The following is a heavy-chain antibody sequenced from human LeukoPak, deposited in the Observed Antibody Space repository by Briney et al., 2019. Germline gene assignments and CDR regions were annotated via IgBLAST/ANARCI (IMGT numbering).Heavy chain of an antibody. D-gene: IGHD2/OR15-2a*01. V-gene: IGHV3-30*18. CDR3: AKPYPLDSTPTTWFDP. Sequence: GGSLRLSCPASGFTFNNYYMHWVRQAPGKGLEWVAVISYDGSYKYYGDSVKGRFTISRDNSKNTLYLQMNSLRAEDTAVYYCAKPYPLDSTPTTWFDPWGQGTLVTVSS. CDR1: GFTFNNYY. CDR2: ISYDGSYK. J-gene: IGHJ5*02.